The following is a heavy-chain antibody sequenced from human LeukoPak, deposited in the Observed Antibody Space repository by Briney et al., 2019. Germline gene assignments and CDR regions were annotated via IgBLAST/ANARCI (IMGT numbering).Heavy chain of an antibody. CDR3: ARHLYDSSGYVDY. Sequence: SETLSLTCAVSGYFINNDYYWGWIRQPPGKGLEWIGSIYHSGNTDYNPSLKSRVTISVDTSKNQFSLKLSSVTAADTAVYYCARHLYDSSGYVDYWGQGTLVTVSS. D-gene: IGHD3-22*01. CDR2: IYHSGNT. V-gene: IGHV4-38-2*01. J-gene: IGHJ4*02. CDR1: GYFINNDYY.